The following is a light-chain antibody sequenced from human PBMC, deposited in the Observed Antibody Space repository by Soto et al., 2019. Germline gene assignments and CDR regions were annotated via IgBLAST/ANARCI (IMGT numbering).Light chain of an antibody. J-gene: IGKJ1*01. CDR2: DAS. V-gene: IGKV3-11*01. CDR1: QSVSNY. CDR3: QQCGYSLWT. Sequence: LPYSSGTLCPPLRQGDTLSCRASQSVSNYLAWYQLKPGQAPRLLIYDASNRATGIPDRFSGSGSGTDFTLTISSLEPEDSAAYYCQQCGYSLWTFGQGTKVDIK.